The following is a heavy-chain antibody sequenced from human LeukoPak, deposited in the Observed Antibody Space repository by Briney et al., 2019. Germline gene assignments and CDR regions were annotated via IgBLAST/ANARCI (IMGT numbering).Heavy chain of an antibody. Sequence: GSLRLSCAASGFTFIDYDMHWVRQVIGKGLEWVSAIGIRGDTHYSGSVKGRFTISRDNAESSLYLQMNSLRAEDTAVYYCARGGIQVSGIDEFDYWGQGTLVTVSS. CDR3: ARGGIQVSGIDEFDY. V-gene: IGHV3-13*01. CDR1: GFTFIDYD. J-gene: IGHJ4*02. D-gene: IGHD6-19*01. CDR2: IGIRGDT.